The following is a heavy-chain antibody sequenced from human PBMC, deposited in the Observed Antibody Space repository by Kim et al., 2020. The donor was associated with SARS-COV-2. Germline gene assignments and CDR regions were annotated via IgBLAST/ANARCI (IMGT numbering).Heavy chain of an antibody. D-gene: IGHD3-22*01. V-gene: IGHV3-21*01. CDR2: ISSSSSYI. CDR3: ARDRSSLYYDSSGPPSPPGNPDY. CDR1: GFTFSSYS. Sequence: GGSLRLSCAASGFTFSSYSMNWVRQAPGKGLEWVSSISSSSSYIYYADSVKGRFTISRDNAKNSLYLQMNSLRAEDTAVYYCARDRSSLYYDSSGPPSPPGNPDYWGQGTLVTVSS. J-gene: IGHJ4*02.